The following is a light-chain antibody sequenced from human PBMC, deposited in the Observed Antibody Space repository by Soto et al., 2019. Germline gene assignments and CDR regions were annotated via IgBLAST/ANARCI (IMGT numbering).Light chain of an antibody. CDR1: QGISTA. CDR3: QQLNNFLGT. Sequence: AIQLTQSPSSLSASVGDRVTITCRASQGISTALAWYQQKPGKAPKLLIYDAITLQSGVPSRFSSSGSGTDFTLTISSLQPEDFATYYCQQLNNFLGTFGQGTKLEIK. J-gene: IGKJ2*01. CDR2: DAI. V-gene: IGKV1D-13*01.